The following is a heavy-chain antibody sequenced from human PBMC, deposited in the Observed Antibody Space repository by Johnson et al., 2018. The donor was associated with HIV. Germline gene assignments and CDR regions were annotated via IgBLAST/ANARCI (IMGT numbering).Heavy chain of an antibody. CDR1: GFTFSSYA. D-gene: IGHD3-22*01. CDR3: ARSDYDSMGYYALDI. J-gene: IGHJ3*02. Sequence: QVQLVESGGGVVQPGRSLRLSCAASGFTFSSYAMHWVRQAPGKGLEWVAVISYDGSNKYYADSVKGRFTISRDNSKNTLYLQMNSLRAGDTAVYYCARSDYDSMGYYALDIWGQGTMCTVPS. V-gene: IGHV3-30*14. CDR2: ISYDGSNK.